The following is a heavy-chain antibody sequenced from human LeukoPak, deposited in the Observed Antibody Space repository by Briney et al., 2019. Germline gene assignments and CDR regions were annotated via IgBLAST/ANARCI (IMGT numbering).Heavy chain of an antibody. D-gene: IGHD3-10*01. Sequence: GGSLRLSCAASGFTFSNYWVHWVRQAPGKGLVWVSRINTDGSSTNYADSVKGRFTISRDNAKNTLYLQMNSLTAEDTAVYYCVRGPPPYGSGTSWGQGTLVTVSS. CDR2: INTDGSST. CDR3: VRGPPPYGSGTS. J-gene: IGHJ5*02. CDR1: GFTFSNYW. V-gene: IGHV3-74*01.